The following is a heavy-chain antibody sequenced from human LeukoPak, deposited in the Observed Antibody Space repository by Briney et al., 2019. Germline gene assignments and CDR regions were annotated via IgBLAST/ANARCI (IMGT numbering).Heavy chain of an antibody. V-gene: IGHV4-34*01. CDR3: ASSGITEDGDGDDAFVI. D-gene: IGHD1-26*01. CDR2: INHSGST. Sequence: SETLSLTCAVYGGSFSGYYWSWIRQPPGKGLEWIGEINHSGSTNYNPSLKSRVTISVDTSKNQFSLKLSSVTAADTAVYYCASSGITEDGDGDDAFVIWGQGTMVTVTS. J-gene: IGHJ3*02. CDR1: GGSFSGYY.